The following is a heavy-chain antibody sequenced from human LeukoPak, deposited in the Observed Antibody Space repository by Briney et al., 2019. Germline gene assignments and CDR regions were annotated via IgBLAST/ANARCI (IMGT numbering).Heavy chain of an antibody. Sequence: GGSLRLSCAASGFTFSRYTMNWVRQAPGKGPEWVSHISTSGSAMYYADSVKGRFTISRDNAKDSLYLQMNSLRDEDTAVYYCASSGSYRFDYWGQGTLVTVSS. CDR1: GFTFSRYT. CDR2: ISTSGSAM. V-gene: IGHV3-48*02. CDR3: ASSGSYRFDY. D-gene: IGHD1-26*01. J-gene: IGHJ4*02.